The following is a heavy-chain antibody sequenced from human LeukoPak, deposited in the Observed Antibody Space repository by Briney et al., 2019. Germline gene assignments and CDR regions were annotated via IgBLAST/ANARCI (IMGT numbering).Heavy chain of an antibody. CDR3: ARGRSTGNFDY. J-gene: IGHJ4*02. CDR2: IYYSGST. D-gene: IGHD3-10*01. V-gene: IGHV4-59*01. CDR1: GGSISSYY. Sequence: PSETLSLTCTVSGGSISSYYWSWIRQPPGKGLEWIGYIYYSGSTNYNPSLKSRVTISVDTSKNQFSLKLSSVTAADTAVYYCARGRSTGNFDYWGQGTLVTLSS.